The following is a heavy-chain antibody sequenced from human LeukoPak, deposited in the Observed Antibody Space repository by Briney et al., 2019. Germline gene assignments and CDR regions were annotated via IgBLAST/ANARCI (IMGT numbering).Heavy chain of an antibody. CDR1: GFTFSSYS. CDR2: ISSSSSTI. D-gene: IGHD1-26*01. V-gene: IGHV3-48*01. J-gene: IGHJ4*02. CDR3: ARLGAMAHFDY. Sequence: GGSPRLSCAASGFTFSSYSMNWVRQAPGKGLEWVSYISSSSSTIYYADSVKGRFTISRDNAKNSLYLQMNSLRAEDTAVYYCARLGAMAHFDYWGQGTLVTVSS.